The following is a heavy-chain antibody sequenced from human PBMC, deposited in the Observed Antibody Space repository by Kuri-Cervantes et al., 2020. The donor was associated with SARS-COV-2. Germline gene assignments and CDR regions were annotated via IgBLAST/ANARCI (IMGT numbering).Heavy chain of an antibody. Sequence: GGSLRLSWASSGFTFSSYAMHWVRQAPGKGLEWVAVISYDGSNKYYADSVKCRFTISRDTSKDTVYLQMNSLRVEDTGVYYCARDLICSTCDTPDYYGMDVWGQGTTVTVSS. CDR1: GFTFSSYA. J-gene: IGHJ6*02. CDR3: ARDLICSTCDTPDYYGMDV. D-gene: IGHD2-15*01. V-gene: IGHV3-30*14. CDR2: ISYDGSNK.